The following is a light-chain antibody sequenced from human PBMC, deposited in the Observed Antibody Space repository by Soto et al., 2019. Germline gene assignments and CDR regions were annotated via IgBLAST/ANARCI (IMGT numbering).Light chain of an antibody. V-gene: IGLV2-14*01. Sequence: QSALTQPAFVSGSPGQSITISSNGTSSDVGGYNYVSWYQHPPGKAPKLMISEVSNRPSGVSNRFSGSKSGNTASLTISGLQAEDEADYYCSSYTSTSTRVFGTGTKVTVL. J-gene: IGLJ1*01. CDR1: SSDVGGYNY. CDR3: SSYTSTSTRV. CDR2: EVS.